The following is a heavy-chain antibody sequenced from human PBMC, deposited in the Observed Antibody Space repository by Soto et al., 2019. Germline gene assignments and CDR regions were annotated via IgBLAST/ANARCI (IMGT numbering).Heavy chain of an antibody. D-gene: IGHD3-16*01. CDR1: GFTFSSYA. Sequence: GGSLRLSCAASGFTFSSYAMSWVRQAPGKGLEWVSAISGSGGSTYYADSVKGRFTISRDNSKNTLYLQMNSLRAEDTAVYYCARASFFTSRVYYGMDVWGQGTTVTVSS. CDR2: ISGSGGST. V-gene: IGHV3-23*01. J-gene: IGHJ6*02. CDR3: ARASFFTSRVYYGMDV.